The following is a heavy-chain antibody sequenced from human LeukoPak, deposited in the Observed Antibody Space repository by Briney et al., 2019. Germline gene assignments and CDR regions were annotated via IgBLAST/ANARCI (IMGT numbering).Heavy chain of an antibody. CDR1: GFTFSSYW. CDR3: AKDRAAGVNDAFDI. J-gene: IGHJ3*02. V-gene: IGHV3-7*01. CDR2: TKQDGSDK. D-gene: IGHD6-13*01. Sequence: GGSLILSFASSGFTFSSYWMSWVRAAPGKGGEGVANTKQDGSDKYEVDSGKGRFTISRDNAKTSLYLQMNSLRTEDTAVYYCAKDRAAGVNDAFDIWGQGTMVTVSS.